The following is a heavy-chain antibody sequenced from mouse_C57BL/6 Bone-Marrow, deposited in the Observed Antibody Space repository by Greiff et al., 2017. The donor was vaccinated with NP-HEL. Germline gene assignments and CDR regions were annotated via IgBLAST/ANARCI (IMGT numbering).Heavy chain of an antibody. CDR2: IDPEDGDT. Sequence: EVQLQQSGAELVRPGASVKLSCTASGFNITDYYMHWVKQRPEQGLEWIGRIDPEDGDTEYAPKFQGKATMTADTSSNTADLQLSSLTSEDTSVYYCTTYYGSLDYWGQGTTLTVSS. J-gene: IGHJ2*01. CDR3: TTYYGSLDY. D-gene: IGHD2-1*01. V-gene: IGHV14-1*01. CDR1: GFNITDYY.